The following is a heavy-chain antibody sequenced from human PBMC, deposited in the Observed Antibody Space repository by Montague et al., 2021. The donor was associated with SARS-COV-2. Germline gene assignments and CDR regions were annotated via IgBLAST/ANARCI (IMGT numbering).Heavy chain of an antibody. D-gene: IGHD6-19*01. CDR3: ARLKVAPNGGWNWFDP. V-gene: IGHV4-30-2*01. CDR1: GGSISSGGFS. J-gene: IGHJ5*02. CDR2: IFHTGTP. Sequence: TLSLTCSLSGGSISSGGFSWSWIRQPPGKGLEWIGHIFHTGTPHYSPSLKSPVTISIDSSKNQFSLNLDSVTAADTAVYYCARLKVAPNGGWNWFDPWGQGILVTVSS.